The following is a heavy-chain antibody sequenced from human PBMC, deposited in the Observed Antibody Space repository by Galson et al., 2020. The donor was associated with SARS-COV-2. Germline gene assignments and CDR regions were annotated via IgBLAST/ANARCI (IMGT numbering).Heavy chain of an antibody. Sequence: GGSLRLSCTTSGFFFGDFPMGWVRQAPGKGLEWVGFIRGKANFGTTEYAASVEDRVTISRDDSKAVAYLQMKSLKTEDTAVYYCARAPVYGDNYYFDYWGQGTLVTVSS. CDR2: IRGKANFGTT. CDR1: GFFFGDFP. D-gene: IGHD4-17*01. J-gene: IGHJ4*02. CDR3: ARAPVYGDNYYFDY. V-gene: IGHV3-49*04.